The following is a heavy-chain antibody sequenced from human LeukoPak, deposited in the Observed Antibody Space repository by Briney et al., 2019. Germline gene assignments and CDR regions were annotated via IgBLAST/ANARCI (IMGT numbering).Heavy chain of an antibody. CDR1: GFTFSSYG. J-gene: IGHJ4*02. Sequence: GGSLRLSCAASGFTFSSYGMSWVRQAPGKGLEWVSAISGSGGSTYYADSVKGRFTISRDNSRNTLYLQMNSLRGEDTAVYYCAVGSGVLPPTTYLVHWGQGTLVTVSS. CDR3: AVGSGVLPPTTYLVH. D-gene: IGHD3-10*01. CDR2: ISGSGGST. V-gene: IGHV3-23*01.